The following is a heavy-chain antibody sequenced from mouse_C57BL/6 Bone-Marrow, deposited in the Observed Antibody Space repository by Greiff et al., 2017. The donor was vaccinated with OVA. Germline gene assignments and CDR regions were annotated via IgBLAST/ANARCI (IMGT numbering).Heavy chain of an antibody. CDR2: ISDGGSYT. D-gene: IGHD4-1*01. Sequence: DVKLQESGGGLVKPGGSLKLSCAASGFTFSSYAMSWVRQTPEKRLEWVATISDGGSYTYYPDNVKGRFTISRDNAKNNLYLQMSHLKSEDTAMYYCARNWDGWGQGTTLTVSS. V-gene: IGHV5-4*03. CDR1: GFTFSSYA. J-gene: IGHJ2*01. CDR3: ARNWDG.